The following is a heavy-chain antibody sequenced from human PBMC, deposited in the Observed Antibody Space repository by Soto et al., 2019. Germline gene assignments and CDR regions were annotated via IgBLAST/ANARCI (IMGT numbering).Heavy chain of an antibody. D-gene: IGHD6-19*01. CDR3: ARDRGVAPPVAGNTHYYYYMDV. J-gene: IGHJ6*03. CDR1: GYSFTNYG. Sequence: QDQLVQSGAEVKKPGASVTVSCKASGYSFTNYGVTWVRQAPGQGLEWMGWISAFNGNTHYAQNLQGRVTMTTAASTSTAYRERRSLRSDDTAVYYCARDRGVAPPVAGNTHYYYYMDVWGKGTTVTVSS. CDR2: ISAFNGNT. V-gene: IGHV1-18*01.